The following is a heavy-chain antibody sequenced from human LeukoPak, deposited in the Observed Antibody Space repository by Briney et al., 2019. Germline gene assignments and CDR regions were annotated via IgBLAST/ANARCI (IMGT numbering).Heavy chain of an antibody. CDR3: ARVRRWLQNPWVIYYFDY. V-gene: IGHV3-7*01. Sequence: GGSLRLSCAASGFTFSSYWMSWVRQAPGKGLERVANIKQDGSEKYYVDSVKGRFTISRDNAKNSLYLQMNSLRAEDTAVYYCARVRRWLQNPWVIYYFDYWGQGTLVTVSS. D-gene: IGHD5-24*01. CDR2: IKQDGSEK. CDR1: GFTFSSYW. J-gene: IGHJ4*02.